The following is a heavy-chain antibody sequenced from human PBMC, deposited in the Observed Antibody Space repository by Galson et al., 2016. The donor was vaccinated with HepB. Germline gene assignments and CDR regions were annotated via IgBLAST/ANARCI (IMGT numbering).Heavy chain of an antibody. D-gene: IGHD3-9*01. Sequence: SLRLSCAASGLIFTGYGMSWVRQAPGKGLEWVSTVSPDGANTHYLDSMEGRFIISRDNAKNMLYLQMNSLRAEDTAMYFCATDTGLYFFEHWGQGTRVTVSS. J-gene: IGHJ4*02. CDR2: VSPDGANT. CDR1: GLIFTGYG. V-gene: IGHV3-23*01. CDR3: ATDTGLYFFEH.